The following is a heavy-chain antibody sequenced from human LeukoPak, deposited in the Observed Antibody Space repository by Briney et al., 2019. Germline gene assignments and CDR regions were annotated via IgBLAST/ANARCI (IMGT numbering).Heavy chain of an antibody. D-gene: IGHD3-3*01. V-gene: IGHV3-30*02. J-gene: IGHJ6*03. CDR3: AKGQPYSDFWSGSSGYMDV. CDR2: IRYDGSNT. CDR1: GFTFSSYE. Sequence: PGGSLRLSCAASGFTFSSYEMNWVRQAPGKGLEWVALIRYDGSNTYYADSVRGRFTVSRDNSKSTLYLQMNSLRLEDTAVYYCAKGQPYSDFWSGSSGYMDVWGKGTTVTVFS.